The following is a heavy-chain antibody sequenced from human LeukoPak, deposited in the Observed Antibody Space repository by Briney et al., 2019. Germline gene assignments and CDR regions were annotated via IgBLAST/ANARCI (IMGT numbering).Heavy chain of an antibody. Sequence: SETLSLTCAVYGGSFSGYYWSWIRQPPGKGLEWIGEINHSGSTNYNPSLKSRVTISVDTSKNQFSLKLSSVTAADTAVYYCARVAPRAITMVRGAKSYFDYWGQGTLVTVSS. CDR2: INHSGST. CDR3: ARVAPRAITMVRGAKSYFDY. J-gene: IGHJ4*02. CDR1: GGSFSGYY. D-gene: IGHD3-10*01. V-gene: IGHV4-34*01.